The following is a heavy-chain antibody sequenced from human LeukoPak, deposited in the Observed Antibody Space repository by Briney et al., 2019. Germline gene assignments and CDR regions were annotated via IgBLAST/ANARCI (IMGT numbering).Heavy chain of an antibody. CDR3: VRDQDGGGSDY. D-gene: IGHD3-16*01. V-gene: IGHV1-69*04. Sequence: SVKVSCKASGGTFSSYAISWVRQAPGQGLEWMGRIIPILGIANYAQKFQGRVTITADKSTSTAYMELSSLRSEDTAVYYCVRDQDGGGSDYWGQGTLVTVSS. J-gene: IGHJ4*02. CDR2: IIPILGIA. CDR1: GGTFSSYA.